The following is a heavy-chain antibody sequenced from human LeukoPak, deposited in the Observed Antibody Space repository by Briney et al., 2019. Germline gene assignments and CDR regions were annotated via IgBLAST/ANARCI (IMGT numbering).Heavy chain of an antibody. Sequence: ASVRVSCKASGYTFTIYGISWVRQAPGRGRGWMGWISAYNGNTNYTQKLQGRVTMTTDTSTSTAYMELRSLRSDDTAVYYCARDLGYCSGGSCYSSWDFQHWGQGTLVTVSS. CDR3: ARDLGYCSGGSCYSSWDFQH. V-gene: IGHV1-18*01. CDR1: GYTFTIYG. J-gene: IGHJ1*01. CDR2: ISAYNGNT. D-gene: IGHD2-15*01.